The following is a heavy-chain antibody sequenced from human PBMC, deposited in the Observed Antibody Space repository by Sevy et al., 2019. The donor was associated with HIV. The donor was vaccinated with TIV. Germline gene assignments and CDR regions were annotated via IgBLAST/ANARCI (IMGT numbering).Heavy chain of an antibody. Sequence: ASVKVSCKASGYTFSNFIMHWVRQAPGQGLEWMGWINTVTGNPTFAQDFTGRFVFSLDTSLSTAYLQIDNLKAEDTGVYHCTSDRPNWGNDYWGQGTLVTVSS. J-gene: IGHJ4*02. CDR3: TSDRPNWGNDY. CDR1: GYTFSNFI. V-gene: IGHV7-4-1*01. CDR2: INTVTGNP. D-gene: IGHD7-27*01.